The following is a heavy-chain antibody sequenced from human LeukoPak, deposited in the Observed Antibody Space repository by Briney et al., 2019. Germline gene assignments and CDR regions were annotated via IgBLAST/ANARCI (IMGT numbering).Heavy chain of an antibody. J-gene: IGHJ4*02. D-gene: IGHD3-3*01. CDR2: IKLDGSEK. Sequence: GGSLRLSCAASGFTFSSYWMSWVRQAPGKGLEWVANIKLDGSEKYYVDSVKGRFTISRDNAKDSLYLQMNSLRAEDTAVYYCARYPAFYYFDYGAREPWSPSPQ. CDR3: ARYPAFYYFDY. V-gene: IGHV3-7*01. CDR1: GFTFSSYW.